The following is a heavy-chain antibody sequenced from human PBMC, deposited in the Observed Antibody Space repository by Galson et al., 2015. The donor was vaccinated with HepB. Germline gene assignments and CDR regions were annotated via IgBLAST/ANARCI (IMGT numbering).Heavy chain of an antibody. CDR2: ISSSSSYI. J-gene: IGHJ3*02. V-gene: IGHV3-21*01. Sequence: SLRLSCAASGFTFSSYSMNWVRQAPGKGLEWVSSISSSSSYIYYADSVKGRFTISRDNAKNSLYLQMNSLRAEDTAVYYCARARGGLPAFDIWGQGTMVTVSS. CDR3: ARARGGLPAFDI. D-gene: IGHD3-16*01. CDR1: GFTFSSYS.